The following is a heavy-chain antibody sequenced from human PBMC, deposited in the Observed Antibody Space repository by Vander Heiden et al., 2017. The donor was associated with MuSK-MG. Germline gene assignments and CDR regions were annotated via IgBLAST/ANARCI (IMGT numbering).Heavy chain of an antibody. D-gene: IGHD2-2*01. Sequence: VQLVQSGAEVKYRGESLRISCKSSEYSYPSYSTSRVRQMPGTGLEWMGRIDPSDSYTNYSPSFQGHVTISADKSISTAYLQWSSLKASDTAMYYCARQEPAAMRGWFDPWGQGTLVTVSS. CDR3: ARQEPAAMRGWFDP. V-gene: IGHV5-10-1*03. CDR1: EYSYPSYS. CDR2: IDPSDSYT. J-gene: IGHJ5*02.